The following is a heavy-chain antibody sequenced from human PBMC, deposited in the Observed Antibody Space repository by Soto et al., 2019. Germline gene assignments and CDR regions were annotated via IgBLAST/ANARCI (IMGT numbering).Heavy chain of an antibody. CDR3: ARAGENYGSGTFSPPLRYYFNS. J-gene: IGHJ4*02. D-gene: IGHD3-10*01. CDR2: INPSGGRT. CDR1: GYTFTTHY. V-gene: IGHV1-46*01. Sequence: QVQLVQSGAEVKKPGASVTVSCKASGYTFTTHYMHWVRQAPGQGLEWMGIINPSGGRTTYALKFQGRVSRTSDTSTNTVYMELSSLRSEDTAVYYCARAGENYGSGTFSPPLRYYFNSWGQGTLVTVPS.